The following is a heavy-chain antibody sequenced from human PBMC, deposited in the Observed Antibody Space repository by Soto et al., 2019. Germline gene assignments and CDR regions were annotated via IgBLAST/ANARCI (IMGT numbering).Heavy chain of an antibody. V-gene: IGHV3-30*03. CDR2: ISNDGNIM. D-gene: IGHD7-27*01. J-gene: IGHJ1*01. Sequence: QVQLVESGGGVVQPGRSLRLSCAASGFTFSRYGLHWVRQAPGKGLEWVAVISNDGNIMHYADSVKGRFTISKDNSKNMVFLEMNSLRTEDTAMYFCATGHGGTNCDYVQYWGQGTLVTVSS. CDR1: GFTFSRYG. CDR3: ATGHGGTNCDYVQY.